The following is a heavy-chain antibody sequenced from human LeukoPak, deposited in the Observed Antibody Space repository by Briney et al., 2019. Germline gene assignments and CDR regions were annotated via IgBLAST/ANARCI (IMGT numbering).Heavy chain of an antibody. V-gene: IGHV4-59*01. CDR2: IYYTGRA. Sequence: KPSQTLSLTCTVSGGSMSSYFWSWIRQPPGKGLEWIGYIYYTGRANYNPSLKSRVTMSVDTSTNKFSLTLSSVTAADTAVYYCARVSSWRVRGLLIGYYSDYWGQGTLVTVSS. J-gene: IGHJ4*02. CDR3: ARVSSWRVRGLLIGYYSDY. CDR1: GGSMSSYF. D-gene: IGHD3-10*01.